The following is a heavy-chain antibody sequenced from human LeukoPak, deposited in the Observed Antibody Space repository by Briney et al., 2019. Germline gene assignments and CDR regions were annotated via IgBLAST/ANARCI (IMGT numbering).Heavy chain of an antibody. CDR2: INYDGSTT. CDR3: ARGGEPTLLDY. CDR1: GFTLSSYW. V-gene: IGHV3-74*01. Sequence: GGSLRLSCAASGFTLSSYWMHWVRQAPGKGLVWVSRINYDGSTTTYADSVKGRFTISRDNAKNTLYLEMNSLRAEDMAVYYCARGGEPTLLDYWGQGTLVTVSS. D-gene: IGHD3-16*01. J-gene: IGHJ4*02.